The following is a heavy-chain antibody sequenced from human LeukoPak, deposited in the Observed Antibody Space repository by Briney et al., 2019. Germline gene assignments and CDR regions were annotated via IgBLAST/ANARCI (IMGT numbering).Heavy chain of an antibody. CDR2: ISSSGSVI. Sequence: GGSLRLSCAASGCTFSSYSMNWVRQAPGRGLEWVSYISSSGSVIDYADSVKGRFTISRDNAKNSLYLQMNSLRVEDTAVYYCARARGYSYGYSDYWGQGTLVTVSS. V-gene: IGHV3-48*01. CDR1: GCTFSSYS. J-gene: IGHJ4*02. CDR3: ARARGYSYGYSDY. D-gene: IGHD5-18*01.